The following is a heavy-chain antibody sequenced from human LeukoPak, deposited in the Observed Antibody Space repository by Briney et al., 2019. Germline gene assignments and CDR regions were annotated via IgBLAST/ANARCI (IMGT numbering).Heavy chain of an antibody. CDR2: IYHSGST. CDR1: GGSISSGGYY. Sequence: SQTLSLTCAVSGGSISSGGYYWSWIRQPPGKGLEWIGYIYHSGSTYYNPSLKSRVTISVDRSKNQFSLKLSSVTAADTAVYYCASSYGDYVHFDYWGQGTLVTVSS. V-gene: IGHV4-30-2*01. D-gene: IGHD4-17*01. CDR3: ASSYGDYVHFDY. J-gene: IGHJ4*02.